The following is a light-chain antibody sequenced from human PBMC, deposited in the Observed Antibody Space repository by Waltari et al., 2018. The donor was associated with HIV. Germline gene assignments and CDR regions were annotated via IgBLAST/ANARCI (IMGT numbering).Light chain of an antibody. Sequence: QSALTQPRSVSGAPGQSVTISCPGTSSYFGGYTYVSWYPCHPGKAPKLIIYEVDQRPSGVPDRFAGSKSGNTASVSISGLQADDEADYYCCSYANSYTVFGGGTKVTVL. CDR3: CSYANSYTV. V-gene: IGLV2-11*01. CDR1: SSYFGGYTY. J-gene: IGLJ3*02. CDR2: EVD.